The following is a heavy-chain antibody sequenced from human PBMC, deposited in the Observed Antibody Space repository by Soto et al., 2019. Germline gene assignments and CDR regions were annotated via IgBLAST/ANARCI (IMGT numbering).Heavy chain of an antibody. CDR1: GYTFTTFG. J-gene: IGHJ4*02. D-gene: IGHD2-21*02. CDR3: ARSPRVIVTAKGTLDF. Sequence: QVQLVQSGGEVKKPGASVKVSCKASGYTFTTFGITWVRQVPRQGLEWLGWISTSTGNTNYAQNLQGRVTLTTDTSTRTAYMELRSLTSDDTAVYYCARSPRVIVTAKGTLDFWGQGTLITVSS. CDR2: ISTSTGNT. V-gene: IGHV1-18*04.